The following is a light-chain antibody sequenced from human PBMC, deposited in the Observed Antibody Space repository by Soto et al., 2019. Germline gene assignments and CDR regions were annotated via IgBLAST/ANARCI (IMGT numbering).Light chain of an antibody. CDR2: EVT. Sequence: QSALTQPASVSGSPGQSITISCTGTSRDVGGFNYVSWYQQHPGKAPKLMIYEVTNRPSGVSNRFSGSKSDNTAILTISGLQAEDEADYYCSSYTTSLTLYVFGTGTKVTVL. CDR3: SSYTTSLTLYV. J-gene: IGLJ1*01. CDR1: SRDVGGFNY. V-gene: IGLV2-14*01.